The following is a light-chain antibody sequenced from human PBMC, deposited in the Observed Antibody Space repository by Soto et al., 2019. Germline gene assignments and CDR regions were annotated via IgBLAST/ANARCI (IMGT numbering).Light chain of an antibody. CDR2: DAF. Sequence: EIVLTQSPGTLSLSPGERATLSCRASQSVSSSYLAWYQQKPGQAPRLLIYDAFKRAAGIPARFSGSGSGTDFTLTISSLEPEDSGIYYCQDRSNWPLFTIGGGTKVDIK. V-gene: IGKV3-11*01. CDR3: QDRSNWPLFT. J-gene: IGKJ4*01. CDR1: QSVSSSY.